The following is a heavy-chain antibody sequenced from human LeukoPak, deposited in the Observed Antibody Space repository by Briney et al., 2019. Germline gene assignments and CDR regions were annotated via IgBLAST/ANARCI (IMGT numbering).Heavy chain of an antibody. CDR3: ATAAADA. D-gene: IGHD6-13*01. V-gene: IGHV1-2*02. J-gene: IGHJ5*02. CDR2: INPNSGGT. Sequence: ASVKVSCKASGYTFTGYYMHWVRQAPGQGLEWMGWINPNSGGTNYAQKFQGRVTMTEDTSTDTAYMELSSLRSEDTAVYYCATAAADAWGQGTLVTVSS. CDR1: GYTFTGYY.